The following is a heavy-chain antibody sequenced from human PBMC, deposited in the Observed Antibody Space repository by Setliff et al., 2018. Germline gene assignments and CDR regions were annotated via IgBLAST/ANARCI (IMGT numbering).Heavy chain of an antibody. D-gene: IGHD4-4*01. Sequence: SETLSLTCAVYGGSFSDYWWSWIRQLPGKGLEWIGHIYTSGSTNYNPSLKSRVTISVDTSKNQFSLKLSSVTAADTAVYYCASNALPHYDYSNYEGLYDYYYYMDVWGKGTTVTVSS. J-gene: IGHJ6*03. CDR1: GGSFSDYW. V-gene: IGHV4-4*08. CDR2: IYTSGST. CDR3: ASNALPHYDYSNYEGLYDYYYYMDV.